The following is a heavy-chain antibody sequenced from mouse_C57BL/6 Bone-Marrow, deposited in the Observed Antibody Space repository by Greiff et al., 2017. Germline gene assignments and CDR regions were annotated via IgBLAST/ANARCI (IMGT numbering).Heavy chain of an antibody. CDR1: GYAFSSSW. V-gene: IGHV1-82*01. CDR2: IYPGDGDT. D-gene: IGHD1-1*02. Sequence: QVQLQQSGPELVKPGASVKISCKASGYAFSSSWMNWVKQRPGKGLEWIGRIYPGDGDTNYNGKFKGKATLTADKSSSTAYMQLSSLTSEDSAVYFCAGRGRDFYYYFVWGTGTTVTVSS. CDR3: AGRGRDFYYYFV. J-gene: IGHJ1*03.